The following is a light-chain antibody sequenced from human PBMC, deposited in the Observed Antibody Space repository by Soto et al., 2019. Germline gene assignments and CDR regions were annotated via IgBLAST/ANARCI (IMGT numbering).Light chain of an antibody. CDR3: ETWDDSLNGVM. Sequence: QSVLTQPPSASATPGQRVTISCSGSSSNIGSNTVNWYQHLPGTAPKLLIYSNNQRPSGVPDRFSGSKSGTSASLAISGLLSEDEADYYCETWDDSLNGVMFGGGTTLTVL. CDR2: SNN. V-gene: IGLV1-44*01. CDR1: SSNIGSNT. J-gene: IGLJ3*02.